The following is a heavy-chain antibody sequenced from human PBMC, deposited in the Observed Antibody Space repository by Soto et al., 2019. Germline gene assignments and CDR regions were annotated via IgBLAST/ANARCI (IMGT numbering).Heavy chain of an antibody. D-gene: IGHD3-22*01. Sequence: QVQLVQSGAEVKKPGSSVKVSCKASGGTFSSYAISWVRQAPGQGLEWMGGIIPIFGTANYAQKFQGRVTDNAEETKSTAYMELGRLRSEDTAVDYLARGGYYDSSGFFYWGQGTLVTVSS. CDR1: GGTFSSYA. CDR2: IIPIFGTA. V-gene: IGHV1-69*01. J-gene: IGHJ4*02. CDR3: ARGGYYDSSGFFY.